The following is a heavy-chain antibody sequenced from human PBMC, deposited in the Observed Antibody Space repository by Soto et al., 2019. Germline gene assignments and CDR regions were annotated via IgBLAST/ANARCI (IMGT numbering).Heavy chain of an antibody. V-gene: IGHV4-39*02. J-gene: IGHJ2*01. CDR3: ARVFFFQADDGIRYVRSVSAFLLNRSSDL. Sequence: PGKGLEWIGSIYYSGSTSDNPSLSRRVTMSVDTSKSHSSLKLSSVTAADTAVYYCARVFFFQADDGIRYVRSVSAFLLNRSSDL. D-gene: IGHD3-10*02. CDR2: IYYSGST.